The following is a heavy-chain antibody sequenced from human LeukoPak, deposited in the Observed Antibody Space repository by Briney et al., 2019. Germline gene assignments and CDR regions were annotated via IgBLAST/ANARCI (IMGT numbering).Heavy chain of an antibody. CDR3: AREGDSSWLHDVFDI. CDR1: GYTITTYA. V-gene: IGHV1-18*01. D-gene: IGHD6-13*01. J-gene: IGHJ3*02. CDR2: IRASNGNT. Sequence: GASVKVSCKASGYTITTYAITWVRQAPGQGLEWMGWIRASNGNTNYAQKLQGRVTMTTDTSTSTAYMELRSLRSDDTAVYYCAREGDSSWLHDVFDIWGQGTMVTVSS.